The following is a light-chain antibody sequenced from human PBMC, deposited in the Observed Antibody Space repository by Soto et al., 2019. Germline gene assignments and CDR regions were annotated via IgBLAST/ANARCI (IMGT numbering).Light chain of an antibody. J-gene: IGKJ2*01. CDR3: QQSYSTPRT. Sequence: DIQMTQSPSSLSASVGDRVTITCRASQSISSYLNWYQQKPGKAPKLLIYDASSLQSGVPSRFSGRGSGTDFTLTISSLQPEDFATYYCQQSYSTPRTFGQGTKLEIK. CDR1: QSISSY. V-gene: IGKV1-39*01. CDR2: DAS.